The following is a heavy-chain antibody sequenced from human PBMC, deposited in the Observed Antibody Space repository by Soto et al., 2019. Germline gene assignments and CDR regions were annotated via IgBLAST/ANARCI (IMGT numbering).Heavy chain of an antibody. Sequence: GGSLRLSCAASGFTFSSYSMNWVRQAPGKGLEWVSYISSSSSTIYYADSVKGRFTISRDNAKNSLYPQMNSLRAEDTAVYYCASYYDILTGYYNHIGFFDYWGQGTLVTVSS. CDR2: ISSSSSTI. CDR3: ASYYDILTGYYNHIGFFDY. D-gene: IGHD3-9*01. J-gene: IGHJ4*02. CDR1: GFTFSSYS. V-gene: IGHV3-48*01.